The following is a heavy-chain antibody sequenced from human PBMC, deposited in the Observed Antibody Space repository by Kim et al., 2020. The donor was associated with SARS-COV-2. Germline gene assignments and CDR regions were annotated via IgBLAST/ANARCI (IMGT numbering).Heavy chain of an antibody. Sequence: SVKVSCKASGGTFSSYAISWVRQAPGQGLEWMGGIIPIFGTANYAQKFQGRVTITADESTSTAYMELSSLRSEDTAGYYCARSSSWTSTILDYWGQGTLVTVSS. CDR2: IIPIFGTA. CDR3: ARSSSWTSTILDY. CDR1: GGTFSSYA. D-gene: IGHD6-13*01. V-gene: IGHV1-69*13. J-gene: IGHJ4*02.